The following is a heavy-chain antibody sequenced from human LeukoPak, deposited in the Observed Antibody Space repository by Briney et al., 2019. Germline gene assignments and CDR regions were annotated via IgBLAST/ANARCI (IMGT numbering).Heavy chain of an antibody. Sequence: PGGSLRLSCAASGFTVSSNYMSWVRQAPGKGLEWVSAISGSGGSTYYADSVKGRFTISRDNSKNTLYLQMNSLRAEDTAVYYCAKDPELTGDPRFDYWGQGTLVTVSS. CDR2: ISGSGGST. CDR1: GFTVSSNY. CDR3: AKDPELTGDPRFDY. D-gene: IGHD7-27*01. J-gene: IGHJ4*02. V-gene: IGHV3-23*01.